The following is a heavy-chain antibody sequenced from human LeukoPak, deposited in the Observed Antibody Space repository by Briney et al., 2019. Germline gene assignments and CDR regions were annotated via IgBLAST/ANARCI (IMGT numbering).Heavy chain of an antibody. CDR2: IKSKTDGGTT. D-gene: IGHD1-26*01. J-gene: IGHJ4*02. Sequence: GGSLRLSWAASGFTFSNAWMSWVRQAPGKGLEWVGRIKSKTDGGTTDYAAPVKGRFTISRDDSKNTQYLQMNSLKTEDTAVYYCTRLEVGATTLWGQGTLVTVSS. V-gene: IGHV3-15*01. CDR1: GFTFSNAW. CDR3: TRLEVGATTL.